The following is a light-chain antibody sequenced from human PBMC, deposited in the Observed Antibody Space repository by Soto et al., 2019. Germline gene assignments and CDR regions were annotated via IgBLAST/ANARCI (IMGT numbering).Light chain of an antibody. J-gene: IGKJ1*01. CDR1: QSVSSSY. CDR3: QQYGSSPWT. CDR2: DAS. V-gene: IGKV3-20*01. Sequence: EIVLTQSPGTLSLSPGERASLSCRASQSVSSSYLAWYQQIPGQAPRLLINDASRRATGIPDRFSGSGSGTDFTLTISRLEPEDFAVYYCQQYGSSPWTFGQGTKVDIK.